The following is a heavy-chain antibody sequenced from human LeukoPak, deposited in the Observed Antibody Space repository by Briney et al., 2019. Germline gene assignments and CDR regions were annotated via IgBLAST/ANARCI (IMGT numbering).Heavy chain of an antibody. V-gene: IGHV1-69*13. Sequence: GASVKVSCKASGGTFSSYAISWVRQAPGQGLEWMGGIIPIFGTANYAQKFQGRVTITADESTSTAYMELSSLRSEDTAVYYCASRTYYDYVWGSYRPRDYYYYGMDVWGQGTTVTVSS. J-gene: IGHJ6*02. CDR3: ASRTYYDYVWGSYRPRDYYYYGMDV. CDR1: GGTFSSYA. CDR2: IIPIFGTA. D-gene: IGHD3-16*01.